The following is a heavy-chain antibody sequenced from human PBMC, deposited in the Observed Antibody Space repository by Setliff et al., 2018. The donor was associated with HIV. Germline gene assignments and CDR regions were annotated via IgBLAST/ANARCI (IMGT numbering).Heavy chain of an antibody. D-gene: IGHD5-12*01. CDR3: AREDTVANSYVARFDC. J-gene: IGHJ4*02. CDR1: GYTFTNYG. Sequence: ASVKVSCKASGYTFTNYGVSWVRQAPGQGLEWLGWINTNTGSPTYAQGFSGRFVFSLDTSVDTAHLHISSLKAEDTAIYYCAREDTVANSYVARFDCWGQGTLVTVSS. V-gene: IGHV7-4-1*02. CDR2: INTNTGSP.